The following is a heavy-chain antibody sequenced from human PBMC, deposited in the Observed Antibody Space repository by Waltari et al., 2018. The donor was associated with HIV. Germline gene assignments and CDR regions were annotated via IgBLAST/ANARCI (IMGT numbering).Heavy chain of an antibody. D-gene: IGHD3-10*01. J-gene: IGHJ4*02. CDR1: GFTFSFYW. CDR2: INQAGTER. Sequence: EVKLEESGGGWVQPGGSLTVTCEASGFTFSFYWLSWVRQAPGKGLEWVANINQAGTERHYVDSVRGRFTISRDNGKTSLFLQMNSLSVEDTAVYYCATTHGSGAYDNDFDYWGQGTLV. V-gene: IGHV3-7*01. CDR3: ATTHGSGAYDNDFDY.